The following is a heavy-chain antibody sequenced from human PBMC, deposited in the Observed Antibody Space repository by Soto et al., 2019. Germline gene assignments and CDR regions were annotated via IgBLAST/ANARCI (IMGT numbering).Heavy chain of an antibody. V-gene: IGHV3-23*01. D-gene: IGHD3-16*01. CDR1: GFTFSSYA. J-gene: IGHJ4*02. CDR2: ISVSGGST. CDR3: ASNTRYDPPDY. Sequence: EVQLLESGGGLLQPGGSLRLSCAASGFTFSSYARTWFPRAPGKGLAWVSGISVSGGSTYYADSVKGRFTISRDNSKNTLYLQMNSLRAEDTAVYYCASNTRYDPPDYWGQGTLVTVSS.